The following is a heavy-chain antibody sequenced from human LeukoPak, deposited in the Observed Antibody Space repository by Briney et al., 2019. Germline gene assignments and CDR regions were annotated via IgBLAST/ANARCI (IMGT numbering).Heavy chain of an antibody. CDR1: GFTFSSFG. J-gene: IGHJ2*01. Sequence: PGGSLRLSCAASGFTFSSFGMQWVRQAPGKGLEWVAVIWSDGSNKYYADSVKGRFTISRDSSKNTLYLQMNTLRAEDTAMYYCARHRGSWGSVPWYLDLWGRGTLVTVSS. CDR2: IWSDGSNK. D-gene: IGHD2-15*01. V-gene: IGHV3-33*01. CDR3: ARHRGSWGSVPWYLDL.